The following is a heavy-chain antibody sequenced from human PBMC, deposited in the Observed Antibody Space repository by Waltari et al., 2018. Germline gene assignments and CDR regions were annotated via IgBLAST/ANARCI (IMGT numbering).Heavy chain of an antibody. CDR1: GFTLRSYN. J-gene: IGHJ4*01. CDR2: MSSGSDTI. V-gene: IGHV3-48*01. CDR3: ARVGPYSTSYYFDT. Sequence: DVQLVESGGGLMQPGGSLRLSCAVSGFTLRSYNMNWVRQAPGKGLEWVSDMSSGSDTIYYADSVKGRFTISRDNAQNSLYLEMNSLRGEDTAVYYCARVGPYSTSYYFDTWGQGTLVTVSS. D-gene: IGHD6-13*01.